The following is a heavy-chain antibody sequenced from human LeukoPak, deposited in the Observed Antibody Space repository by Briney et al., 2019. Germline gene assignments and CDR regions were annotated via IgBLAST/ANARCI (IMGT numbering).Heavy chain of an antibody. Sequence: GGSLRLSCAASGFTVSRNYMTWVRQAPGKGLEWVAVISYDGSNKYYADSVKGRFTISRDNSKNTLYLQMNSLRAEDTAVYYCAKVYDILTPDAFDIWGQGTMVTVSS. V-gene: IGHV3-30*18. CDR1: GFTVSRNY. D-gene: IGHD3-9*01. J-gene: IGHJ3*02. CDR2: ISYDGSNK. CDR3: AKVYDILTPDAFDI.